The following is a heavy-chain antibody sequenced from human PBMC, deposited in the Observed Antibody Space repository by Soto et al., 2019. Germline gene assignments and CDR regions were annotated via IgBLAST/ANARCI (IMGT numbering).Heavy chain of an antibody. CDR1: GFTFTSSA. V-gene: IGHV1-58*01. CDR2: IVVGSGNT. Sequence: ASVKVSCKASGFTFTSSAVQRVRQARGQRLERIGRIVVGSGNTNYAQKFQERVTITRDMSTSTAYMELSSLRSEDTAVYYCAAGRRIAARPGDYYYYGMDVWGQGATVTVSS. J-gene: IGHJ6*02. D-gene: IGHD6-6*01. CDR3: AAGRRIAARPGDYYYYGMDV.